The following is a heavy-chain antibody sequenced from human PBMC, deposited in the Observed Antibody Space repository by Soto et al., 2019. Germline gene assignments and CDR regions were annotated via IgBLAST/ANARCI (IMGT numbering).Heavy chain of an antibody. D-gene: IGHD3-3*01. J-gene: IGHJ3*02. V-gene: IGHV4-39*01. Sequence: SETLSLTCTVSGGSISSSSYYWGWIRQPPGKGLEWIGSIYYSGSTYYNPSLKSRVTISVDTSKNQFSLKLSSVTAADTAVYYCARREIRSASAFDIWGQGTMVTV. CDR2: IYYSGST. CDR3: ARREIRSASAFDI. CDR1: GGSISSSSYY.